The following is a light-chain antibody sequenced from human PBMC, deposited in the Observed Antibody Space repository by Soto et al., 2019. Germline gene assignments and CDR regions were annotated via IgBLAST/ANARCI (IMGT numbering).Light chain of an antibody. J-gene: IGKJ1*01. CDR1: QSVSSN. Sequence: EIVMTQSPATLSVSPGERATLSCRASQSVSSNLAWYQQKRGQAPRLLIYGASTRATGIPARFSGSGSGTEFALTISSLQSEGFAVYYCQQYNNWPRTFGQGTKVEIK. V-gene: IGKV3-15*01. CDR3: QQYNNWPRT. CDR2: GAS.